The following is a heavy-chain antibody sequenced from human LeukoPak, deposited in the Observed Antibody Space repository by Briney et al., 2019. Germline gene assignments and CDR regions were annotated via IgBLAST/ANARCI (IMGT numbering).Heavy chain of an antibody. CDR2: IWYDGSNK. J-gene: IGHJ5*02. D-gene: IGHD3-22*01. CDR3: ARERAYYYDSSGDNWFDP. V-gene: IGHV3-33*01. CDR1: GFTFSSYG. Sequence: GGSLRLSCAASGFTFSSYGMHWVRQAPGKGLEWVAVIWYDGSNKYYADSAKGRFTISRDNSKNTLYLQMNSLRAEDTAVYYCARERAYYYDSSGDNWFDPWGQGTPVTVSS.